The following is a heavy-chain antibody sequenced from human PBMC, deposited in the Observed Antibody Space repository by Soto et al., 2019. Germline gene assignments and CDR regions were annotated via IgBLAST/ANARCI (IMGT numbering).Heavy chain of an antibody. V-gene: IGHV3-11*01. CDR3: ARGTYRSKTDFDY. D-gene: IGHD6-13*01. CDR2: ISSSSGTI. Sequence: GSLRLSCAAPGFTFSDYYMTWIRQAPGSGLEWVSYISSSSGTISYANSVKGRFTISRDNAQNSLYLQMTSLRAEDTAVYYCARGTYRSKTDFDYWGQGTLVTVSS. CDR1: GFTFSDYY. J-gene: IGHJ4*02.